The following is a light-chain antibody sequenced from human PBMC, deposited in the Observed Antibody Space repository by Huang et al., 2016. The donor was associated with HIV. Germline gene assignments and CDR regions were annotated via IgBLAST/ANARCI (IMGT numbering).Light chain of an antibody. CDR1: QSVSSNY. CDR2: GAS. V-gene: IGKV3-20*01. J-gene: IGKJ1*01. CDR3: QQYASSPGGT. Sequence: EIVLTQSPGTLSLSPGESATLPCRASQSVSSNYLAWYQQKPGQAPRLLSYGASYRATAIPGRFSGSGAGTDFTLTISTLEPEDFAVYYCQQYASSPGGTFGQGTKVEVK.